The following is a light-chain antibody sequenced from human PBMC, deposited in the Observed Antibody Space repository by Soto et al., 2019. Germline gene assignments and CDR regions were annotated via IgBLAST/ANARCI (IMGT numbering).Light chain of an antibody. V-gene: IGKV1-12*01. CDR2: AAS. J-gene: IGKJ4*01. Sequence: DIQMTQSPSSLSASVGDRVTITCRASERINTYLAWYQQQPGKAPKLLIYAASSLQSGVPSRFSGSGSGTEFTLTISNLQPEDFATYYCQQANSPPLTFGGGTKVEIK. CDR1: ERINTY. CDR3: QQANSPPLT.